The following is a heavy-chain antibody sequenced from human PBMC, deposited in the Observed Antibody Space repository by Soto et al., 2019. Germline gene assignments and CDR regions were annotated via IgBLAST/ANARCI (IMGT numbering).Heavy chain of an antibody. J-gene: IGHJ6*03. D-gene: IGHD4-17*01. CDR3: ARVAEMVTVTKGYYYDMDV. CDR2: IIPMLGVA. Sequence: QVQLVQSGAEVKKPGSSVKVSCKASGDTFSNHTISWVRQAPGQGLEWMGRIIPMLGVANYAQKFQGRVTITADKSTSTAYMELNRLRSADTAVYYCARVAEMVTVTKGYYYDMDVWGKGTTVTVSS. V-gene: IGHV1-69*04. CDR1: GDTFSNHT.